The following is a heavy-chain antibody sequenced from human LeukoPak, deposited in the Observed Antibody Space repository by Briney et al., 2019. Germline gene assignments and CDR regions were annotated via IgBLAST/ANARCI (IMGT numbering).Heavy chain of an antibody. J-gene: IGHJ5*02. CDR1: GGSISSHY. CDR2: IYYSGST. Sequence: SETLSLTCTVSGGSISSHYWSWIRQPPGKGLEWIGYIYYSGSTNYNPSLKSRVTISVDTSKNQFSLKLSSVTAADTAVYYCARDSGYRGSSGWYNRFDPWGQGTLVTVSS. D-gene: IGHD6-19*01. V-gene: IGHV4-59*11. CDR3: ARDSGYRGSSGWYNRFDP.